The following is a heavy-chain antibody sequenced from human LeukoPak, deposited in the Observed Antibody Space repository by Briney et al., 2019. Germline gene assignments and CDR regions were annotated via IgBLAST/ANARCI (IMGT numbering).Heavy chain of an antibody. D-gene: IGHD6-19*01. CDR3: AKEAYSSGWYIGTYYYYGMDV. V-gene: IGHV3-30*04. CDR1: GFTFSSYA. J-gene: IGHJ6*02. CDR2: ISYDGRNK. Sequence: GGSLRLSCAASGFTFSSYAMHWVRQAPGKGLEWVAVISYDGRNKYYADSVKGRFTISRDNFKNTLYLQMNSLRAEDTAVYYCAKEAYSSGWYIGTYYYYGMDVWGQGTTVTVSS.